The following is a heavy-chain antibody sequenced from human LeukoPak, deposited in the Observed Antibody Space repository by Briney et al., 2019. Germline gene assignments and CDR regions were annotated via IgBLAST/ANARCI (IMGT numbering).Heavy chain of an antibody. V-gene: IGHV4-34*01. CDR3: ARPHRLYSSWAVFDY. CDR1: GGSFSGYY. Sequence: PSETLSLTCAVYGGSFSGYYWSWIRQPPGKGLEWIGEINHSGSTNYNPSLKSRVTISVDTSKNQFSLKLSSVTAADTAVYYCARPHRLYSSWAVFDYWGQGTLVTVSS. CDR2: INHSGST. J-gene: IGHJ4*02. D-gene: IGHD6-13*01.